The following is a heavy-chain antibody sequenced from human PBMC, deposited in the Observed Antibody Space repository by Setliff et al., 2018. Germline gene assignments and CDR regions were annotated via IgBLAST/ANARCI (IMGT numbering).Heavy chain of an antibody. J-gene: IGHJ4*02. CDR3: ARGGTFRYFDY. Sequence: SETLSLTCSVSGGSISSGSDYWTWIRQPAGKGLEWIGHIYTSGSTNYNPSLKSRVTISVDASKNQLSLKLTSVTAADTAAYYCARGGTFRYFDYWGQGTPVTVSS. V-gene: IGHV4-61*09. CDR2: IYTSGST. CDR1: GGSISSGSDY. D-gene: IGHD5-12*01.